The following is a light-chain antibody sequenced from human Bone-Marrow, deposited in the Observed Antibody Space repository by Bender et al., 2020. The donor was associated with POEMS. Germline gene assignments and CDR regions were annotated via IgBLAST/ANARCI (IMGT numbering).Light chain of an antibody. V-gene: IGLV1-40*01. J-gene: IGLJ3*02. Sequence: QSVLTQPPSVSGAPGQSVTISCTGSTSNIGAGYDVHWYQQLPGTAPKLLIYGYNNRPSGVPDRFSGSKSGTSASLAITGLQADDEADYYCQSFDSSLSGWVFGGGTKLTVL. CDR3: QSFDSSLSGWV. CDR2: GYN. CDR1: TSNIGAGYD.